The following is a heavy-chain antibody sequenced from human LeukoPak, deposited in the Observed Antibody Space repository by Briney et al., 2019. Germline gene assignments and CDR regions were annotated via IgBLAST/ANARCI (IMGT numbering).Heavy chain of an antibody. J-gene: IGHJ4*02. CDR3: ARDRSGYGYAYYFDY. CDR1: GGSFSSYY. Sequence: SETLSLTCAVYGGSFSSYYWSWIRQPPGKGLEWIGYIYYSGSTNYNPSLKSRVTISVDTSKNQFSLKLNSVTAADTAVYYCARDRSGYGYAYYFDYWGQGTLVTVSS. V-gene: IGHV4-59*01. CDR2: IYYSGST. D-gene: IGHD3-10*01.